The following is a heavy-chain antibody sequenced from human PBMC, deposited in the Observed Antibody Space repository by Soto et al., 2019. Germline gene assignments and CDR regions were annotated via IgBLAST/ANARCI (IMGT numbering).Heavy chain of an antibody. J-gene: IGHJ4*02. CDR1: GGSISSSNW. CDR2: IYYSGST. CDR3: ARQRTSVVTQAYFDV. V-gene: IGHV4-4*02. D-gene: IGHD2-21*02. Sequence: SSETLSLTCAVSGGSISSSNWWSWVRQPPGKGLEWIGDIYYSGSTYNNPSLRSRVSMTIDTSKDQLSLKLRSVTAADTALYFCARQRTSVVTQAYFDVWGPGSLVTVSS.